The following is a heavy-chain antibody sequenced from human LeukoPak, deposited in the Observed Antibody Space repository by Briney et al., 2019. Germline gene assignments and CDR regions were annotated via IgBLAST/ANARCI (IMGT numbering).Heavy chain of an antibody. D-gene: IGHD2-2*02. CDR3: AKEKTRAPLYYFDH. Sequence: SGGSLRLSCAASGFTFNTYGMSWVRQAPGKGLEWVSSLSGAAFKTYYADSVRGRFIISADTSKTTLYLQMDSLRAEDTAMYYCAKEKTRAPLYYFDHWGQGAVVSVSS. V-gene: IGHV3-23*01. J-gene: IGHJ4*02. CDR2: LSGAAFKT. CDR1: GFTFNTYG.